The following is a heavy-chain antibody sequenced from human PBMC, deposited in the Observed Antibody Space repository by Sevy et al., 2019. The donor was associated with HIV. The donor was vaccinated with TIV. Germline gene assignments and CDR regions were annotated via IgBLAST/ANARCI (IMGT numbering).Heavy chain of an antibody. Sequence: SVKVSCKASGGTFSSYAISWVRQAPGQGLEWMGGIIPIFGTANYAQKFQGRVTITADESTSTAYMELSSLRSEDTAVYYCARVPYSSGWYSNWFDPWGQGTLVTVSS. CDR2: IIPIFGTA. D-gene: IGHD6-19*01. V-gene: IGHV1-69*13. CDR3: ARVPYSSGWYSNWFDP. CDR1: GGTFSSYA. J-gene: IGHJ5*02.